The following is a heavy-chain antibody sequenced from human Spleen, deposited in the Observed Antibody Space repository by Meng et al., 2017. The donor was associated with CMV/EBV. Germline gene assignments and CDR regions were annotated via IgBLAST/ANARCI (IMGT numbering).Heavy chain of an antibody. Sequence: SETLSLTCTVSRGSISGSTYYWGWIRQPPGKGLEWIGSIYYTGGTYYSPALKSRVTVSVDTSKNQFSLNLTSVTAADTALYYCAREGYRYGVDYWGQGTLVTVSS. V-gene: IGHV4-39*07. CDR1: RGSISGSTYY. CDR3: AREGYRYGVDY. D-gene: IGHD5-18*01. J-gene: IGHJ4*02. CDR2: IYYTGGT.